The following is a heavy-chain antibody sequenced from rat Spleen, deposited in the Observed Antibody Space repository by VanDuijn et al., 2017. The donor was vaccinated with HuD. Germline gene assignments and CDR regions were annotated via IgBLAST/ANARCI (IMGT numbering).Heavy chain of an antibody. Sequence: QVQLKESGPGLVQPSQTLSLTCTVSGFSLTSYSVNWVRQPPGKGLEWIGAMWSGGSTDYNSALRSRLSISRDTSKSQVLLKMNNLQTEDTAMYFCARSSYGYNNNWFAYWGQGTLVTVSS. V-gene: IGHV2-15*01. D-gene: IGHD1-9*01. CDR2: MWSGGST. J-gene: IGHJ3*01. CDR1: GFSLTSYS. CDR3: ARSSYGYNNNWFAY.